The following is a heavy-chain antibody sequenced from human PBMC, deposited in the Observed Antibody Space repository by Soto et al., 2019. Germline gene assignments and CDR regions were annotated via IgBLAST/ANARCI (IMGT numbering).Heavy chain of an antibody. CDR2: ISYDGSNK. CDR3: ARDRPVHSSGWYSNYFDY. J-gene: IGHJ4*02. V-gene: IGHV3-30*03. Sequence: GGSLRLSCAASGFTFSSYGMHWVRQAPCKGLEWVAVISYDGSNKYYADSVKGRFTISRDNSKNTLYLQMNSLRAEDTAVYYCARDRPVHSSGWYSNYFDYWGQGTLVTVSS. CDR1: GFTFSSYG. D-gene: IGHD6-19*01.